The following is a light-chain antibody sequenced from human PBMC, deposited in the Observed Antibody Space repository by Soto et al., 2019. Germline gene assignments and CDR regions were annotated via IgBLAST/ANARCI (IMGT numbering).Light chain of an antibody. CDR3: SSYTSSSTDV. J-gene: IGLJ1*01. CDR1: SSDIGAYYY. V-gene: IGLV2-14*01. Sequence: QSVLTQPASVSGSPGQSITISCTGSSSDIGAYYYVSWYQHHPGKAPKLMISEVSNRPPGVSNRFSGSKSDNTASLIISGLQAEDEADYYCSSYTSSSTDVFGTGTKVTVL. CDR2: EVS.